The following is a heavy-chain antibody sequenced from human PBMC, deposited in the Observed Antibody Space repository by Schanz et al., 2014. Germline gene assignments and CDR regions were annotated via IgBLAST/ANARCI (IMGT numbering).Heavy chain of an antibody. J-gene: IGHJ4*02. CDR1: GLTFTSAW. CDR3: ARDNRYYLFDY. V-gene: IGHV3-15*01. D-gene: IGHD3-16*02. CDR2: IKGKTDGGTA. Sequence: DVQLLESGGGLVQPGGSLRLSCATSGLTFTSAWMSWVRQAPGKGLEWVGRIKGKTDGGTADYAAPMKGRFTISRDNSKNTLYLQLGSLSAEDTAVYFCARDNRYYLFDYWGQGALVTVSS.